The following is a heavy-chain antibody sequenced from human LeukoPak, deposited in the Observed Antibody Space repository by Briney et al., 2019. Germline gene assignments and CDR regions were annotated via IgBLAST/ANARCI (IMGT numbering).Heavy chain of an antibody. CDR2: ISYDGSDK. D-gene: IGHD4-11*01. J-gene: IGHJ4*02. CDR3: ARDFVKVTTGYYFDY. CDR1: GFTFSSYG. Sequence: TGGSLRLSCAASGFTFSSYGMHWVRQAPGKGLEWVAVISYDGSDKYYADSVKGRFTISRDNSKNTLFLQMNSLRAEDTAVYYCARDFVKVTTGYYFDYWGQGTLVTVSS. V-gene: IGHV3-30*19.